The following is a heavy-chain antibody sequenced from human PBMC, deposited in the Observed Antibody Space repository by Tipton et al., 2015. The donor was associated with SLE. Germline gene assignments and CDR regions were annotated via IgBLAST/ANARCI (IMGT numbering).Heavy chain of an antibody. D-gene: IGHD3-16*01. CDR2: IRGSGGST. V-gene: IGHV3-23*01. Sequence: SLRLSCAASGVIFSTLAMSWVRQAPGKGLEWVSGIRGSGGSTYYADSVKGRFTISRDNSKNTLYLQMNSLRAEDTAVYCCGGGQYFYMDVWGEGTTVTISS. J-gene: IGHJ6*03. CDR3: GGGQYFYMDV. CDR1: GVIFSTLA.